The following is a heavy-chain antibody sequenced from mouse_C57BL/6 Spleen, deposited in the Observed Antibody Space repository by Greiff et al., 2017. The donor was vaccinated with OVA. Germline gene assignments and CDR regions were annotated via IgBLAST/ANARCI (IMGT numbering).Heavy chain of an antibody. V-gene: IGHV1-54*01. Sequence: QVQLQQSGAELVRPGTSVKVSCKASGYAFTNYLIEWVKQRPGQGLEWIGVINPGSGGTNYNEKFKGKATLTADKSSSTAYMQLSSLTSEDSAVYFCARVGYDPRAPDYWGQGTTLTVSS. D-gene: IGHD2-3*01. CDR2: INPGSGGT. J-gene: IGHJ2*01. CDR3: ARVGYDPRAPDY. CDR1: GYAFTNYL.